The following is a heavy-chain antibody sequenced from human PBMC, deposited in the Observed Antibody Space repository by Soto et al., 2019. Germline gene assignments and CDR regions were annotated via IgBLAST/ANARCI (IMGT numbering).Heavy chain of an antibody. Sequence: QVQLVQSGAEVKKPGASVKVSCKASGYTFTANYLHWVRQAPGQGLEWMGWINPNSGVTNYAQRFQAWVTMTRDMSISTAYMELSRLTSDDTAVYYCAREISSSWMDVWGQGTTVTVSS. CDR3: AREISSSWMDV. CDR1: GYTFTANY. J-gene: IGHJ6*02. CDR2: INPNSGVT. V-gene: IGHV1-2*04. D-gene: IGHD6-13*01.